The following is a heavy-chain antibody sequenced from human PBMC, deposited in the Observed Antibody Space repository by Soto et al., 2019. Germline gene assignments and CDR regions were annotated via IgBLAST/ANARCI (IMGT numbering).Heavy chain of an antibody. J-gene: IGHJ4*02. V-gene: IGHV4-59*01. CDR1: GGSIINNY. CDR2: IDDNGNT. D-gene: IGHD2-21*02. Sequence: PSETLSLTCTVSGGSIINNYWSWIRQSPGRTLEYIGFIDDNGNTNYNPSLKSRGTISVDTSKNQISLKLSSATAADTAVYYCARTSTVVTLLDVWGQGHLVTVSS. CDR3: ARTSTVVTLLDV.